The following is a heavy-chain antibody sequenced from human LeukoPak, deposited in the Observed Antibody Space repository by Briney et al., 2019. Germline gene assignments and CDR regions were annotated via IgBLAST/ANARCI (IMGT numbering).Heavy chain of an antibody. J-gene: IGHJ6*02. V-gene: IGHV3-7*03. Sequence: GGSLRLSCAASGFTFSDYYMNWARQAPGKGLEWVASINHNGNVNYYVDSVKGRFTISRDNAKNSLYLQMSNLRAEDTAVYFCARGGGLDVWGQGATVTVSS. CDR2: INHNGNVN. CDR3: ARGGGLDV. D-gene: IGHD3-16*01. CDR1: GFTFSDYY.